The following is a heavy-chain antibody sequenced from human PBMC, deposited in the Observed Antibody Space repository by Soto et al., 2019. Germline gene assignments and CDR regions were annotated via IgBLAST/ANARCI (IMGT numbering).Heavy chain of an antibody. V-gene: IGHV1-18*01. D-gene: IGHD6-6*01. J-gene: IGHJ3*01. Sequence: GASVKVSCKASGYTFTTFGITWVRQAPGQGLEWMGWISVNYGNTNYAQKLQGRITMTTDTSTNTAYMELTSLTFDDTAVYYCARGQSIFDFWGQGTMVTVS. CDR2: ISVNYGNT. CDR1: GYTFTTFG. CDR3: ARGQSIFDF.